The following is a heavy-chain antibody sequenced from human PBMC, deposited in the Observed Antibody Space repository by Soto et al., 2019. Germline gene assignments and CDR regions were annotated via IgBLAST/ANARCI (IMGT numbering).Heavy chain of an antibody. CDR1: GYTFNSYG. Sequence: GASVKVSCKASGYTFNSYGVSWVRQAPGQGLEWMGWISAYNGNTKYSQNLQGRVTMTIDTTTSSAYLEVRSPRSDDTAIYYCARYFWSGQLPFYFDQWGQGTLVTVSS. D-gene: IGHD3-3*01. J-gene: IGHJ4*02. V-gene: IGHV1-18*01. CDR3: ARYFWSGQLPFYFDQ. CDR2: ISAYNGNT.